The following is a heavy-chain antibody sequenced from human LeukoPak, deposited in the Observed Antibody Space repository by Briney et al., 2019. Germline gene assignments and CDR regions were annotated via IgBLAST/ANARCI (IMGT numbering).Heavy chain of an antibody. CDR3: AREGYSYGEYDY. V-gene: IGHV3-21*01. CDR2: ISSSSSYI. Sequence: GGSLRLSCAASGFTFSSYGMNWVRQAPGKGLECVSSISSSSSYIYYADSVKGRFTISRDNAKNSLYLQMNSLRAEDTAVYYCAREGYSYGEYDYWGQGTLVTVSS. J-gene: IGHJ4*02. D-gene: IGHD5-18*01. CDR1: GFTFSSYG.